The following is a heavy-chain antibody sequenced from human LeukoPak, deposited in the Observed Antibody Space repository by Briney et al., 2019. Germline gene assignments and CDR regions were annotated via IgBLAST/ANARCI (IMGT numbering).Heavy chain of an antibody. CDR1: GGSISSGSYY. D-gene: IGHD1-26*01. CDR2: IYTSGST. V-gene: IGHV4-61*02. J-gene: IGHJ5*02. CDR3: ARVRYRENTYVGGFDP. Sequence: SETLSLTCTVSGGSISSGSYYWSWIRQPAGKGLEWIGRIYTSGSTNYNPSLKSRVTMSVDTSKNQFSLKLSSVTAADTAVYYCARVRYRENTYVGGFDPWGQGTLVTVSS.